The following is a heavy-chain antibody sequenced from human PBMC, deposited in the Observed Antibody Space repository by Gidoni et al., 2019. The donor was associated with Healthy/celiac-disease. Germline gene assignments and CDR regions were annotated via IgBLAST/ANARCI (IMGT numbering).Heavy chain of an antibody. J-gene: IGHJ6*02. CDR3: ARSRIASAFIIYYYYYGMDV. D-gene: IGHD6-13*01. CDR2: IRPSVGTA. Sequence: QVQLVQSGAEVKKPGSAVKVSCKPSGGTFSSYASSWVRQAPGQGLEWMGGIRPSVGTANYAHKFQGRVTITADESTSTAYMELSSLRSEDTAVYYCARSRIASAFIIYYYYYGMDVWGQGTTVTVSS. CDR1: GGTFSSYA. V-gene: IGHV1-69*01.